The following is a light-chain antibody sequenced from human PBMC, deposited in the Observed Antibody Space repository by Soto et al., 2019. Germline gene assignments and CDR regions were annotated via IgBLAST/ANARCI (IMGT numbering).Light chain of an antibody. CDR1: QSLLHSNGYNY. J-gene: IGKJ2*01. V-gene: IGKV2-28*01. CDR2: LGS. Sequence: DIVMTQSPLSLPVTPGEPASISCRSSQSLLHSNGYNYLDWYLQKPGQSPQVLIYLGSNRASGVPDRFSGSGSRTDFTLKISRVEAEDVGVYYCMQALQTPYTFGQGTKLEIK. CDR3: MQALQTPYT.